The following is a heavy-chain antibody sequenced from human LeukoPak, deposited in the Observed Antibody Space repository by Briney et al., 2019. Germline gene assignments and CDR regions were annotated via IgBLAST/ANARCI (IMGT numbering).Heavy chain of an antibody. CDR1: IDSISSYY. CDR2: IFYSGST. CDR3: AGSYNWSDDFDY. J-gene: IGHJ4*02. V-gene: IGHV4-59*01. D-gene: IGHD1-1*01. Sequence: SETLSLTCTVSIDSISSYYWSWIRQPPGKGLEWVGYIFYSGSTNYNPSLKSRVTISVDTSKNQLSLKLNSVTAADTAVYYCAGSYNWSDDFDYWGPGTLVTVSS.